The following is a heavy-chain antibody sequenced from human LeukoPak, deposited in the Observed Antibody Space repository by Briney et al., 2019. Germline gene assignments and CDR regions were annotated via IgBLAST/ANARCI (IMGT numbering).Heavy chain of an antibody. Sequence: ASVKVSCKASGYTFTGYYMHWVRQAPGQGLEWMGRINPNSGGTNYAQKFQGRVTMTRDTSISTAYMELSRLRSDDTAVYYCARAYSYSSGWYWFDPWGQGTLVTVSS. CDR3: ARAYSYSSGWYWFDP. V-gene: IGHV1-2*06. CDR2: INPNSGGT. J-gene: IGHJ5*02. CDR1: GYTFTGYY. D-gene: IGHD6-19*01.